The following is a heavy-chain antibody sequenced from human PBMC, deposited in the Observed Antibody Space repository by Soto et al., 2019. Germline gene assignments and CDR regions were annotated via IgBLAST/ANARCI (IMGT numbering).Heavy chain of an antibody. CDR3: ARVLTGAFDY. D-gene: IGHD3-9*01. J-gene: IGHJ4*02. Sequence: EVQLVESGGGLVQPGGSLRLSCAASGFTFSSYWMSWVRQAPGKGLEWVANIKQEGSEKYYVDSVKGRFTISRDNAKNSLYLQMISPRAEDTAVYYCARVLTGAFDYWGEGTLVTVSS. CDR1: GFTFSSYW. V-gene: IGHV3-7*01. CDR2: IKQEGSEK.